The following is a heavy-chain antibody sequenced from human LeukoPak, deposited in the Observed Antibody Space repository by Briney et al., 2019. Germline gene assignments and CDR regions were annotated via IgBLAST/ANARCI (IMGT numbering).Heavy chain of an antibody. CDR2: INPNSGGT. CDR1: GYTFTGYY. D-gene: IGHD1-26*01. V-gene: IGHV1-2*02. J-gene: IGHJ4*02. Sequence: EASVKVSCKASGYTFTGYYMHWVRQAPGQGLEWMGRINPNSGGTNYVEKFQGRVTMTRGTSISTAYMELSRLTSDDTAMYYCARWSNSGFDYWGQGTLVTVSS. CDR3: ARWSNSGFDY.